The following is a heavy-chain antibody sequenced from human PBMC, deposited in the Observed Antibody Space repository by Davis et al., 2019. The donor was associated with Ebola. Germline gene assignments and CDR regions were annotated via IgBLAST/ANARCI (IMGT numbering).Heavy chain of an antibody. CDR3: ARAGQYSSSSLYYYGMDV. V-gene: IGHV3-66*02. Sequence: GESLKISCAASGFTVSSNYMSWVRQAPGKGLEWVSVMYSGGSTYYADSVKGRFTISRDNSKNTLYLQMNSLRAEDTAVYYCARAGQYSSSSLYYYGMDVWGQGTTVTVSS. CDR1: GFTVSSNY. J-gene: IGHJ6*02. D-gene: IGHD6-6*01. CDR2: MYSGGST.